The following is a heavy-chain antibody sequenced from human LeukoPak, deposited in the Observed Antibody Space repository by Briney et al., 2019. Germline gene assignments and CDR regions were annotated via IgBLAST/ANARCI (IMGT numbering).Heavy chain of an antibody. CDR3: ARVKSHEYVWGSYRFRLFDY. V-gene: IGHV4-39*07. D-gene: IGHD3-16*02. J-gene: IGHJ4*02. CDR1: GGSISSSSYY. CDR2: IYYSGST. Sequence: SETLSLTCTVSGGSISSSSYYWGWIRQPPGKGLEWIGSIYYSGSTYYNPSLKSRVTISVDTSKNQFSLKLSSVTAADTAVYYCARVKSHEYVWGSYRFRLFDYWGQGTLVTVSS.